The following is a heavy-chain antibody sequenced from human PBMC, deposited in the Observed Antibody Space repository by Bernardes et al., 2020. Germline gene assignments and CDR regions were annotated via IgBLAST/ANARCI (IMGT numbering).Heavy chain of an antibody. Sequence: ASVKVSCKASGYTFTSYDINWVRQATGQGLEWMGWMNPNSGNTGYAQKFQGRVTMTRNTSISTAYMELSSLRSEDTAVYYCARAYSSSWYETSYYYGMDVWGQGTLVTVSS. CDR3: ARAYSSSWYETSYYYGMDV. J-gene: IGHJ6*02. CDR2: MNPNSGNT. V-gene: IGHV1-8*01. D-gene: IGHD6-13*01. CDR1: GYTFTSYD.